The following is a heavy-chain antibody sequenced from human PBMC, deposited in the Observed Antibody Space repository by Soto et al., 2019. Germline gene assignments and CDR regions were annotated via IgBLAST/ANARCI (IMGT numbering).Heavy chain of an antibody. CDR3: ARDLGEPPEYCSGGSCYSDAFDI. CDR1: GYTFTSYA. CDR2: INAGNGNT. D-gene: IGHD2-15*01. V-gene: IGHV1-3*01. J-gene: IGHJ3*02. Sequence: GASVKVSCKASGYTFTSYAMHWVRQAPGQRLEWMGWINAGNGNTKYSQKFQGRVTITRDTSASTAYMELSSLRSEDTAVYYCARDLGEPPEYCSGGSCYSDAFDIWGQGTMVTVSS.